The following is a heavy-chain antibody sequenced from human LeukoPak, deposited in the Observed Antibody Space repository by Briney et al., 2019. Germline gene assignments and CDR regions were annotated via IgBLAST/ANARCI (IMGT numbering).Heavy chain of an antibody. CDR1: GFIFGNYW. D-gene: IGHD3-3*01. J-gene: IGHJ4*02. Sequence: GGSLRLSCAASGFIFGNYWMHWVRQVPGKGLVWVARINPNGKITTYTDSVKGRFTISRDNTKNSLYLQMNSLRAEDTAVFYCARDQYDTWSRRGNFDSWGQGTLVIVSS. V-gene: IGHV3-74*01. CDR2: INPNGKIT. CDR3: ARDQYDTWSRRGNFDS.